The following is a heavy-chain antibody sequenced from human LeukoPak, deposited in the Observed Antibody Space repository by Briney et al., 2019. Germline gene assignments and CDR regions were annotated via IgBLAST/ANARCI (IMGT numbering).Heavy chain of an antibody. CDR2: ISYDGSNK. J-gene: IGHJ4*02. CDR3: ARDSGQQWLVDYFDY. Sequence: GGSLRLSCAASGFTFSSYALHWVRQAPGKGLEWVALISYDGSNKYYTDSVKGRFTISRDNSKSTLYLQMNTLRAEDTAVYYCARDSGQQWLVDYFDYWGQGTLVTVSS. D-gene: IGHD6-19*01. V-gene: IGHV3-30*04. CDR1: GFTFSSYA.